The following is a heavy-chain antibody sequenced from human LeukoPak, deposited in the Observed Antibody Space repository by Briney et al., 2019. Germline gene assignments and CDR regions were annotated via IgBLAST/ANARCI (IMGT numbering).Heavy chain of an antibody. J-gene: IGHJ4*02. V-gene: IGHV2-70*04. CDR2: IDWDDDK. Sequence: ESGPALVKPTQTLTLTCTFSGFSLSTSGMRVSWIRQPPGKALEWLARIDWDDDKFYSTSLKTRLTISKDTSKNQVVLTMTNMDPVDTATYYCARSTLYDSSGYFDYWGQGTLVTVSS. D-gene: IGHD3-22*01. CDR3: ARSTLYDSSGYFDY. CDR1: GFSLSTSGMR.